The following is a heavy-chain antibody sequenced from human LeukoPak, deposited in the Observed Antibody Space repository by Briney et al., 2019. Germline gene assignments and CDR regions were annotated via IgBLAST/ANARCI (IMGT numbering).Heavy chain of an antibody. CDR2: IWRDGNNI. J-gene: IGHJ4*02. CDR1: GFTFNAYS. CDR3: ARDDYYNSYYFDY. V-gene: IGHV3-33*01. Sequence: GGFLRLSCAASGFTFNAYSMHWVRQAPGKGLEWVAVIWRDGNNIQYADSVKGRFIISRDDSKKTLYLQMDSLRAEDTAVYCCARDDYYNSYYFDYWGQGTLVSVSS. D-gene: IGHD4-11*01.